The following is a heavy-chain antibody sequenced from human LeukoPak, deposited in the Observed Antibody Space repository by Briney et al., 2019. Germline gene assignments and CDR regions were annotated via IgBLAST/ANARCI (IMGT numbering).Heavy chain of an antibody. V-gene: IGHV4-34*01. D-gene: IGHD4-17*01. CDR3: ARDHYGDYAHVPSDY. CDR1: GGSFSGYY. J-gene: IGHJ4*02. Sequence: TSETLSLTCAVYGGSFSGYYWSWIRQPPGKGLEWIGEINHSGSTNYNPSLKSRVTISVDTSKNQFSLKLSSVTAADTAVYYCARDHYGDYAHVPSDYWGQGTLVTVSS. CDR2: INHSGST.